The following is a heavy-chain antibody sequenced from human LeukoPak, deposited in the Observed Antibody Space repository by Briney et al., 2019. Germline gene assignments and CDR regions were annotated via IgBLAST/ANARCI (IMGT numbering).Heavy chain of an antibody. V-gene: IGHV1-18*01. CDR3: AREARDCGGDCYYYGMDV. D-gene: IGHD2-21*02. CDR2: ISAYNGNT. J-gene: IGHJ6*02. CDR1: GYTFTSYG. Sequence: KPGALVKVSCKASGYTFTSYGISWVRQAPGQGLEWMGWISAYNGNTNYAQKLQGRVTMTTDTSTSTAYMELRSLRSDDTAVYYCAREARDCGGDCYYYGMDVWGQGTTVTVSS.